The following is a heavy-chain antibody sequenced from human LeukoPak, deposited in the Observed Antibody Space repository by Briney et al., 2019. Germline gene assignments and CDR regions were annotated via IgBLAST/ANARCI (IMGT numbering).Heavy chain of an antibody. CDR1: GGSFSGYY. CDR3: ARRKKTFFYCSGSHNWFDP. J-gene: IGHJ5*02. CDR2: INHSGST. D-gene: IGHD3-10*01. V-gene: IGHV4-34*01. Sequence: SETLSLTCAVYGGSFSGYYWSWIRQPPGKGLEWIGEINHSGSTNYNPSLKSRVTISVDTSKNQFSLKLSSVTAADTAVYYCARRKKTFFYCSGSHNWFDPLGQGTLVTGSS.